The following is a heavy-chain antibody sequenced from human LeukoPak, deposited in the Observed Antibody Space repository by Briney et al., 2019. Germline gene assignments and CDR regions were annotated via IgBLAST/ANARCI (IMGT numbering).Heavy chain of an antibody. Sequence: KPGGSLRLSCAASGFTFSSYSMNWVRQAPGKGLEWVSSISSSSSYIYYADSVKGRFTISRDNAKNSLYLQMNSLRAEDTAVYYCARATAVVVPAATFDYWGQGTLVTVSS. D-gene: IGHD2-2*01. CDR1: GFTFSSYS. V-gene: IGHV3-21*01. CDR2: ISSSSSYI. CDR3: ARATAVVVPAATFDY. J-gene: IGHJ4*02.